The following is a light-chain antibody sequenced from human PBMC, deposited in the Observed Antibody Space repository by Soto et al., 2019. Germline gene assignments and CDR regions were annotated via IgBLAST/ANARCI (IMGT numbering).Light chain of an antibody. CDR3: QQRSNWPPWT. Sequence: EIVMTQSPATLSVSPGARAPLSCRASQSVSSNLAWHQQKPGQAPRILMYDASNRATGIPARFSGSGSGTDFTLTISSLEPEDFAVYYCQQRSNWPPWTFGQGTKVDIK. CDR1: QSVSSN. J-gene: IGKJ1*01. V-gene: IGKV3-11*01. CDR2: DAS.